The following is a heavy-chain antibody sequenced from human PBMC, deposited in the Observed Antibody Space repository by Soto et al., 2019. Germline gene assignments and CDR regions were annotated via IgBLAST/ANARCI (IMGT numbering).Heavy chain of an antibody. Sequence: PGGSLRLSCAASVFTFSSYPMHWFRQAPGKGLEWVAVISYDGSNKYYADSVKGRFTISRDNSKNTLYLQMNSLRAEDTAVYYCAKDSFSWSYNWNYVGSYYYYGMDVWGQGTTVTVSS. CDR2: ISYDGSNK. CDR3: AKDSFSWSYNWNYVGSYYYYGMDV. V-gene: IGHV3-30*04. D-gene: IGHD1-7*01. CDR1: VFTFSSYP. J-gene: IGHJ6*02.